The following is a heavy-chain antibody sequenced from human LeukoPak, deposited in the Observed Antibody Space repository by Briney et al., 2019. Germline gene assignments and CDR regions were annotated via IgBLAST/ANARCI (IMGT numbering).Heavy chain of an antibody. Sequence: GGSLRLSCTASGFTFGDYAMTWVRQAPGKGLEWVGFIASETYGGTAEYAASVKGRFTISRDDSKSIAYLQMNSLRAEDTAVYYCARSPRVVVTPYFDYWGQGTLVTVSS. J-gene: IGHJ4*02. CDR3: ARSPRVVVTPYFDY. CDR1: GFTFGDYA. CDR2: IASETYGGTA. D-gene: IGHD2-21*02. V-gene: IGHV3-49*04.